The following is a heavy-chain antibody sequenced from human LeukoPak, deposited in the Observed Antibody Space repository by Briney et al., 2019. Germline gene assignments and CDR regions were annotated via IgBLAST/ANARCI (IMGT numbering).Heavy chain of an antibody. Sequence: PSESLSLTCTVSGGSISSSSYYWGWIRQPPGKGLEWIGNIYYSGSTYYNPSLKSRVTISVDTSKNQFSLKLSSVTAADTAVYYCASSAVHFWSGYPFDYWGQGTLVTVSS. D-gene: IGHD3-3*01. V-gene: IGHV4-39*01. CDR2: IYYSGST. J-gene: IGHJ4*02. CDR3: ASSAVHFWSGYPFDY. CDR1: GGSISSSSYY.